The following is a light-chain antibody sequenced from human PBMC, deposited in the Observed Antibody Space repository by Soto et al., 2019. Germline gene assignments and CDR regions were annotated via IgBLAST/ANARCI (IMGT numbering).Light chain of an antibody. CDR2: EVS. V-gene: IGKV2-24*01. CDR3: HKYNSAPGT. CDR1: QSLLHNNGKTS. Sequence: DIVVTQPPLSSPVTVGQPASISCRCIQSLLHNNGKTSLNWFQQRPGQPPRLLIYEVSNRFSGVPARFSGSGSGTDFTLTISSLQPEDVATYYCHKYNSAPGTFGGGTKVDI. J-gene: IGKJ4*01.